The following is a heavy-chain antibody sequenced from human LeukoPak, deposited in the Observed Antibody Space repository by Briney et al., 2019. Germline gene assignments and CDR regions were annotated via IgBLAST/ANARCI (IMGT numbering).Heavy chain of an antibody. V-gene: IGHV4-59*08. Sequence: SETLSLTCTVSGGSISSYYWSWIRQPPGKGLEWIGYIYYSGSTNYNPSPKSRVTISVDTSKNQFSLKLSSVTAADTAVYYCARRSTLIHYGDYGNWFDPWGQGTLVTVSS. CDR2: IYYSGST. J-gene: IGHJ5*02. CDR1: GGSISSYY. CDR3: ARRSTLIHYGDYGNWFDP. D-gene: IGHD4-17*01.